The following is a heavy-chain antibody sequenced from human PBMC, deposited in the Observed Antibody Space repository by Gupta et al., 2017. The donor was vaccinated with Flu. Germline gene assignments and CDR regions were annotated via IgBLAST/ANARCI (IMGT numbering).Heavy chain of an antibody. Sequence: QVQLQQWGAGLLKPSETLSLTCAVYGGSFSGYYWSWIRQPPGKGLEWIGEINHSGSTNYNPSLKSRVTISVDTSKNQFSLKLSSVTAADTAVYYCARGSLATMPNYYYYGMDVWGQGTTVTVSS. CDR3: ARGSLATMPNYYYYGMDV. CDR2: INHSGST. V-gene: IGHV4-34*01. CDR1: GGSFSGYY. D-gene: IGHD2-2*01. J-gene: IGHJ6*02.